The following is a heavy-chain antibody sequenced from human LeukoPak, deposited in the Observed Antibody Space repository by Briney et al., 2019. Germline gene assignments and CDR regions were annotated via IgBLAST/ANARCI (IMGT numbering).Heavy chain of an antibody. D-gene: IGHD3-10*01. J-gene: IGHJ4*02. Sequence: QTGGSLRLSCAASGFTVSSNYMSWVRQAPGKGLEWVSVIYSGGSTYYADSVKGRFTISRDNSKNTLYLQMNSLRAEDTAVYYCAREVPLRFGESRGQGTLVTVSS. V-gene: IGHV3-53*01. CDR2: IYSGGST. CDR1: GFTVSSNY. CDR3: AREVPLRFGES.